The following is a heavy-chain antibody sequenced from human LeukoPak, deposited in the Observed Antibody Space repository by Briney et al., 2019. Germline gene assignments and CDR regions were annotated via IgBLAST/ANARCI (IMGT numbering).Heavy chain of an antibody. V-gene: IGHV3-9*01. J-gene: IGHJ6*03. CDR2: ISWSSGSI. CDR3: ARDTPFAYSNYYYYYYMDV. D-gene: IGHD4-11*01. CDR1: GFTFDDYA. Sequence: PGGSLRLSCAASGFTFDDYAMHWVRQAPGKGLEWVSGISWSSGSIGYADSVKGRFTISRDNAKNSLYLQMNSLRAEDTAAYYCARDTPFAYSNYYYYYYMDVWGKGTTVTVSS.